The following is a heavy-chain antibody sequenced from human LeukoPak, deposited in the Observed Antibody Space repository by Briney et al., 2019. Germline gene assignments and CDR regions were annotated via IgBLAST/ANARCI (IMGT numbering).Heavy chain of an antibody. J-gene: IGHJ4*02. CDR3: AKVFEQQLVQTPYYFDY. V-gene: IGHV3-23*01. Sequence: SGGSLRLSCAASGFTFSSYAMSWVRQAPGKGLEWVSAISGSGGSTYYADSVKGRFTISRDNSKNTLYLQMNSLRAEDTAVYYCAKVFEQQLVQTPYYFDYWGQGTLVTVSS. D-gene: IGHD6-13*01. CDR2: ISGSGGST. CDR1: GFTFSSYA.